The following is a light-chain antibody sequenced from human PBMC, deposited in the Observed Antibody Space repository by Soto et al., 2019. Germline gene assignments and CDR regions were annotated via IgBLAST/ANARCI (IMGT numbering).Light chain of an antibody. CDR3: QQYNTYYT. CDR2: KAS. V-gene: IGKV1-5*03. Sequence: DIQLTQSPSTLSASVGDRVTITCRASQRVVTWLAWYQQKPGKAPKLLISKASTLESGVPSRFSGSGSGTEFNLTISGLQPDDFASYFCQQYNTYYTFGQGTKLEIK. CDR1: QRVVTW. J-gene: IGKJ2*01.